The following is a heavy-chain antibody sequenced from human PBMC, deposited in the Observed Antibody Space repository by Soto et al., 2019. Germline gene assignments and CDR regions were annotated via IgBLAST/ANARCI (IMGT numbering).Heavy chain of an antibody. CDR2: MSYDGSTK. Sequence: GSLRLSCAASGFIFSSFGMHWVRQAPGKGLEWVAVMSYDGSTKFYTDSVKGRFTIARDNSKNILYLQMNSLTMEDTAVFYCARSTSSTLTYYYGMDVWGQGTTVTVSS. CDR1: GFIFSSFG. J-gene: IGHJ6*02. CDR3: ARSTSSTLTYYYGMDV. V-gene: IGHV3-30*03. D-gene: IGHD6-6*01.